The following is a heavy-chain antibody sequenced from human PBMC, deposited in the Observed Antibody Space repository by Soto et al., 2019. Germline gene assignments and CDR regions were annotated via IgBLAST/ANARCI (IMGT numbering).Heavy chain of an antibody. J-gene: IGHJ5*02. V-gene: IGHV4-59*08. Sequence: PSETLPLICTVFGGSISSYYGSWIRQPPEKGLEWIGYIYYGGTTSYNPSLKSRVTITLETSKSQFSLRLTSVTASDTAVYYCARLGAYYPSLDPWGQGTVVTVSS. D-gene: IGHD2-21*01. CDR3: ARLGAYYPSLDP. CDR1: GGSISSYY. CDR2: IYYGGTT.